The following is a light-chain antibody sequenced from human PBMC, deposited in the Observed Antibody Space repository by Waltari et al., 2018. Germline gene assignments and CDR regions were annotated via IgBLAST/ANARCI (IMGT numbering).Light chain of an antibody. CDR2: GAS. CDR1: QSVSRN. V-gene: IGKV3-15*01. Sequence: ETVMTQSPATLSVSPGERAALSCRASQSVSRNLAWYQQKPGQAPRLLIYGASTRATGLPERFSGSGSGTEFTLTISSLQSEDFAVYYCQQYNNWPLTFGGGT. J-gene: IGKJ4*01. CDR3: QQYNNWPLT.